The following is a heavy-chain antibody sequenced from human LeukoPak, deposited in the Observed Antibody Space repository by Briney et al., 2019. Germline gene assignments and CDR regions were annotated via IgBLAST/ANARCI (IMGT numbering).Heavy chain of an antibody. CDR1: GFTFSSYS. CDR3: ARDLKASFDY. V-gene: IGHV3-21*01. CDR2: ISSSSSYI. J-gene: IGHJ4*02. Sequence: PGGSLRLSCAASGFTFSSYSMNWVRQAPGRGLEWVSSISSSSSYIYYADSVKGRFTISRDSAKNSLYLQMNSLRAEDTAVYYCARDLKASFDYWGQGTLVTVSS.